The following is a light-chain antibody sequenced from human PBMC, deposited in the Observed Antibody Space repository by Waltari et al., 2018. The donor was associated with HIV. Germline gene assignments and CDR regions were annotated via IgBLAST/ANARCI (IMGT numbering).Light chain of an antibody. V-gene: IGLV2-23*01. J-gene: IGLJ1*01. CDR1: RSGIGSADL. CDR3: YSYAGSRTGYV. Sequence: QSALTQPASVSGSPGQSITISCPGTRSGIGSADLFSWYQQHPGKAPKLMIYAGSKRPSGVSNRFSGSKSGNTASLTISGLQAEDEADYYCYSYAGSRTGYVFGTGTKVTVL. CDR2: AGS.